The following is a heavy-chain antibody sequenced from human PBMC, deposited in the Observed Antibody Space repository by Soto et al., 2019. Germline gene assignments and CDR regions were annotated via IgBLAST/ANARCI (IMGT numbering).Heavy chain of an antibody. CDR2: ISAYNGNT. CDR1: GYTFTSCG. Sequence: ASVKVSCKASGYTFTSCGISWVRQAPGQGLEWMGWISAYNGNTNYAQKLQGRVTMTTDTSTSTAYMELRSLRSDDTAVYYCARACDILTGYYRGSCYGMDVWGQGTTVTVSS. D-gene: IGHD3-9*01. CDR3: ARACDILTGYYRGSCYGMDV. J-gene: IGHJ6*02. V-gene: IGHV1-18*01.